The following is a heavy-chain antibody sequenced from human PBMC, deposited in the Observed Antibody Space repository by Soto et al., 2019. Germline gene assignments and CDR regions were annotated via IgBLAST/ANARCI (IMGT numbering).Heavy chain of an antibody. Sequence: QVQLVQSGVEVKKAGASVKVSCKASGYTFSSYGISWARQAPGQGLEWMGWISDYNGNTHYAQKFQGRLIMTTDTSTRTEYMELRGLRSDDKAVYFCGREGYCSGSGTYSPPRYYGMDVWGQGTTVTVSS. D-gene: IGHD3-10*01. CDR1: GYTFSSYG. CDR3: GREGYCSGSGTYSPPRYYGMDV. J-gene: IGHJ6*02. V-gene: IGHV1-18*01. CDR2: ISDYNGNT.